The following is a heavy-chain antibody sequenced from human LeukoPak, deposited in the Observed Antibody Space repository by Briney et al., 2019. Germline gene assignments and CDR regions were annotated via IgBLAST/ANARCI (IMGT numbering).Heavy chain of an antibody. V-gene: IGHV3-74*01. Sequence: PGGSLRLSCAASEFTFSAYWMHWVRQAPGKGLVWVSRIRGDGSMTNYADSVKGRFTISRDNSKSTRYLQMNSLRAEDTAVYYCAKEGSSGWYGDYWGQGTLVTVSS. J-gene: IGHJ4*02. CDR3: AKEGSSGWYGDY. D-gene: IGHD6-19*01. CDR1: EFTFSAYW. CDR2: IRGDGSMT.